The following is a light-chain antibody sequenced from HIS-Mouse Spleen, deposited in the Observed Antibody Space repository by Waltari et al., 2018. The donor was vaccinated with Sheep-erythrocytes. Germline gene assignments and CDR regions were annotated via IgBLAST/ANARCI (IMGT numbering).Light chain of an antibody. Sequence: QSALTQPASVSGSPGQSITISCTGTSSDGGSYNLVSWYQQHPGKAPKLMIYEGSKRPSGVSNRFSGCKSGNTASLTISGLQAEDEADYYCCSYAGSSTPWVFGGGTKLTVL. CDR3: CSYAGSSTPWV. V-gene: IGLV2-23*01. CDR2: EGS. CDR1: SSDGGSYNL. J-gene: IGLJ3*02.